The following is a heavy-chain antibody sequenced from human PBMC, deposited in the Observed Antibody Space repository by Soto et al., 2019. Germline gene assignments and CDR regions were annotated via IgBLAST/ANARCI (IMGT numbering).Heavy chain of an antibody. CDR3: ARKISDCSSTSCYNWFDP. CDR1: GGTFSSYT. D-gene: IGHD2-2*01. J-gene: IGHJ5*02. V-gene: IGHV1-69*02. Sequence: GASVKISCKASGGTFSSYTMSWVRQAPGQGLEWMGRIIPILGIANYAQKFQGRVTITADKSTSTAYMELSSLRSEDTAVYYCARKISDCSSTSCYNWFDPWGQGSLVTVSS. CDR2: IIPILGIA.